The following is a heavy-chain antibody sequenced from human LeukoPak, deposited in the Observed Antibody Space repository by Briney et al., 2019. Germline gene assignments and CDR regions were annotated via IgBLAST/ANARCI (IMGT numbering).Heavy chain of an antibody. CDR3: ARGSRSITIFGVVTKANDY. J-gene: IGHJ4*02. V-gene: IGHV3-30*04. CDR2: ITHDGGTQ. Sequence: PGGSLRLSCTASGFIIHWVRQAPGKGLEWLALITHDGGTQQYLASVKGRFTISRDNSRNTVNLEMTSLTAEDAAVYYCARGSRSITIFGVVTKANDYWGQGTLVTVSS. D-gene: IGHD3-3*01. CDR1: GFI.